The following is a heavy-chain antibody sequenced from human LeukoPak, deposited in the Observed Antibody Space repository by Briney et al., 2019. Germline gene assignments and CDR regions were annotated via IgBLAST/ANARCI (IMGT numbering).Heavy chain of an antibody. CDR2: ISGSGGST. CDR1: GFTFSSYS. Sequence: GGSLRLSCAASGFTFSSYSMNWVRQAPGKGLEWVSAISGSGGSTYYADSVKGRFTISRDNSKNTLYLQMNSLRAEDTAVYYCAKDPGEMATIPFDYWGQGTLVTVSS. J-gene: IGHJ4*02. CDR3: AKDPGEMATIPFDY. V-gene: IGHV3-23*01. D-gene: IGHD5-24*01.